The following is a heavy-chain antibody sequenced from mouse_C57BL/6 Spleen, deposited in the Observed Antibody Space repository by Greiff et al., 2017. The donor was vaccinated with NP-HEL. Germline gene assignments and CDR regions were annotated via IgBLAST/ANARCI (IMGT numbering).Heavy chain of an antibody. CDR2: INPNNGGT. Sequence: EVQLQQSGPELVKPGASVKISCKASGYTFTDYYMNWVKQSHGKSLEWIGDINPNNGGTSYNQKFKGKATLTVDKSSSTAYMELRSLTSEDSAVYYCARRGPSGYYAMDYWGQGTSVTVSS. CDR3: ARRGPSGYYAMDY. J-gene: IGHJ4*01. D-gene: IGHD3-2*02. CDR1: GYTFTDYY. V-gene: IGHV1-26*01.